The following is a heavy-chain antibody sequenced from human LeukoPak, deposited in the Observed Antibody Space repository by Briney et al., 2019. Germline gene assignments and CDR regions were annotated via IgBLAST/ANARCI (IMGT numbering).Heavy chain of an antibody. D-gene: IGHD2-21*02. Sequence: TGGSLRLSCAASGFTFSSYAMSWVRQAPGKGLEWVSAISGSGGSTYYADFVKGRFTISRDNSKNTLYLQMNSLRAEDTAVYYCASPPTYCGGDCYWGNYYFDYWGQGTLVTVSS. CDR3: ASPPTYCGGDCYWGNYYFDY. CDR2: ISGSGGST. V-gene: IGHV3-23*01. J-gene: IGHJ4*02. CDR1: GFTFSSYA.